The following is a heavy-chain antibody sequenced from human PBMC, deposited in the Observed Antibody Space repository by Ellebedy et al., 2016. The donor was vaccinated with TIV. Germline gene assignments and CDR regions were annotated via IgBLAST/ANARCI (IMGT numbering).Heavy chain of an antibody. Sequence: GGSLRLSCAAPGFTFRSHWMSWVRQAPGKGLEWVANINQDGSETYHVDSLKGRFTISRDNAKNSLFLQMNSLGADDTAVYYCATDGSYGDYRSPTHAFEFWGQGTLVTVSS. CDR1: GFTFRSHW. CDR2: INQDGSET. V-gene: IGHV3-7*01. D-gene: IGHD4-17*01. CDR3: ATDGSYGDYRSPTHAFEF. J-gene: IGHJ3*01.